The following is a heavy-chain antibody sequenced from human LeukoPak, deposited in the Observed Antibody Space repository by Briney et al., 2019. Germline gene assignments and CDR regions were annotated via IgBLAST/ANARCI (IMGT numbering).Heavy chain of an antibody. CDR3: ARDSGIAVAGISRYYYYYGMDV. CDR1: GYTFTGYY. CDR2: INPNSGGT. J-gene: IGHJ6*02. V-gene: IGHV1-2*02. D-gene: IGHD6-19*01. Sequence: ASVKVSCKASGYTFTGYYMHWVRQAPGQGLEWMEWINPNSGGTNYAQKFQGRVTMTRDTSISTAYMELSRLRSDDTAVYYCARDSGIAVAGISRYYYYYGMDVWGQGTTVTVSS.